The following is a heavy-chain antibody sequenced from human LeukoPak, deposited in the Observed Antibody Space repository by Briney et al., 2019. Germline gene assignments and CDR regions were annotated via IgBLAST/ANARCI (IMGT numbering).Heavy chain of an antibody. J-gene: IGHJ5*02. Sequence: SETLSLTCAVYGGSFSSYYWSWIRQPPGKGLEWIGEINHSGSTNYNPSLKSRVTISVDTSKNQFSLKLSSVTAADTAVYYCARGPLYCSGGSCYPIRPWFDPWGQGTLVTVSS. V-gene: IGHV4-34*01. D-gene: IGHD2-15*01. CDR1: GGSFSSYY. CDR2: INHSGST. CDR3: ARGPLYCSGGSCYPIRPWFDP.